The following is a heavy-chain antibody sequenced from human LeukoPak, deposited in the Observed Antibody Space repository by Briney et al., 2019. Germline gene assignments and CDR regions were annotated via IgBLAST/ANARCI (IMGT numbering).Heavy chain of an antibody. CDR1: GFTFSSYS. CDR3: ASYYYDSSGYYYYYYMDV. J-gene: IGHJ6*03. V-gene: IGHV3-21*01. D-gene: IGHD3-22*01. CDR2: ISSSSSYI. Sequence: PGGSLRLSCAASGFTFSSYSMNWVRQAPGKGLEWVSSISSSSSYIYYADSVKGRFTISRDNAKNSLYLQMNSLRAEDTAVYYCASYYYDSSGYYYYYYMDVWGKGTTVTVSS.